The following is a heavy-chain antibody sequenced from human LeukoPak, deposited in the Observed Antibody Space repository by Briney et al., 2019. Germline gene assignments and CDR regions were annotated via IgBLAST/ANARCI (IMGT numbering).Heavy chain of an antibody. Sequence: GGSLRLSCATSGLTFRTTWMHWVRQAPGKGLMWVSRMNGEGTTIGYADSVKGRFTVSRDYAKNTLFLQMNNLRTEDTALYFCATARNFRFEHWGQGSLVIVSA. CDR1: GLTFRTTW. J-gene: IGHJ1*01. CDR2: MNGEGTTI. D-gene: IGHD1-7*01. V-gene: IGHV3-74*01. CDR3: ATARNFRFEH.